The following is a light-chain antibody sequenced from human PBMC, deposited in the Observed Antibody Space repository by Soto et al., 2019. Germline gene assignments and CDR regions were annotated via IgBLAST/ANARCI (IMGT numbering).Light chain of an antibody. V-gene: IGKV3-20*01. J-gene: IGKJ1*01. CDR1: QSVSNSY. CDR2: GAS. Sequence: ESVLRQSPGTLSLSPGERATLSCRASQSVSNSYLAWYQQKPGQAPRLLIYGASTRATGIPDRFSGSGSGTDFTLTISRLEPEDSAVYYCQQYGSSPTWTFGQGTKVDI. CDR3: QQYGSSPTWT.